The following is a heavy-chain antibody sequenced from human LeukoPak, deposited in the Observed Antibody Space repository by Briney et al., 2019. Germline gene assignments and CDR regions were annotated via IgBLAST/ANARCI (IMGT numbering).Heavy chain of an antibody. CDR1: GFTFSSYS. CDR2: ISSSSSYI. J-gene: IGHJ4*02. V-gene: IGHV3-21*01. D-gene: IGHD5-18*01. CDR3: ARAPYSYDTFDY. Sequence: GGSLRLSCAASGFTFSSYSMNWVRQAPGKGLEWVSSISSSSSYIYYADSVEGRFTISRDNAKNSLYLQMNSLRAEDTAVYYCARAPYSYDTFDYWGQGTLVTVSS.